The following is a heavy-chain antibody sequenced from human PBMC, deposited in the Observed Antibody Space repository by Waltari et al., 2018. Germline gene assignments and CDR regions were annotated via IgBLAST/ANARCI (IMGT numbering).Heavy chain of an antibody. V-gene: IGHV4-4*02. D-gene: IGHD6-19*01. J-gene: IGHJ4*02. Sequence: QVQLQESGPGLVKPSGTLSLTCAVSGGSISSSNWWSWVRQPPGKGLEWIGEIYHSGSTNYNPSLKSRVTISGDKSKNQFALKLSSVTAADTAVYYCARDAVAVAGTLLDWGQGTLVTVSS. CDR2: IYHSGST. CDR1: GGSISSSNW. CDR3: ARDAVAVAGTLLD.